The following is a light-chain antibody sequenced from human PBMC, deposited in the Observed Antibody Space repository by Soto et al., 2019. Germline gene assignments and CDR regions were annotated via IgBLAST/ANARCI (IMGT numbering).Light chain of an antibody. CDR1: QSVSSSY. V-gene: IGKV3-20*01. CDR2: GAS. Sequence: EIVLTQSPGTLSLSPGERATLSCRASQSVSSSYLAWYQQKPGQAPRLLIYGASSRATGIPDRFSGSGSGTDFTLTISRLEPEDFAVYYCQQYGSFFFGPGTKVDIK. CDR3: QQYGSFF. J-gene: IGKJ3*01.